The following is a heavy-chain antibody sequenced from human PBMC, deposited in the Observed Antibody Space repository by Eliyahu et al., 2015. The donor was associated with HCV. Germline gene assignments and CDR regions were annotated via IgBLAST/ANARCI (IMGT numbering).Heavy chain of an antibody. CDR1: GGCSGCP. CDR3: ARAPTYTSSLGEVQA. CDR2: IIPIFGKT. J-gene: IGHJ5*02. V-gene: IGHV1-69*06. Sequence: QMQLVXSGPEVKKSGSSVRVSCEASGGCSGCPXCWVRQAPGRGLEWMGGIIPIFGKTNLAPEFQGRVTLTADRFSGTAXMELSSLTSEDTAVYYCARAPTYTSSLGEVQAWGQGTQVSVSS. D-gene: IGHD4-17*01.